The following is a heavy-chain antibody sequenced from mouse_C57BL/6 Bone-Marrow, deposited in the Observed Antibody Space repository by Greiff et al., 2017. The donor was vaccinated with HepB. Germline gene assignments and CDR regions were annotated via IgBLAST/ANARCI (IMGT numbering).Heavy chain of an antibody. D-gene: IGHD1-1*01. J-gene: IGHJ1*03. V-gene: IGHV1-18*01. CDR1: GYTFTDYN. CDR3: ARNMYYYGSSRDWYFDV. CDR2: INPNNGGT. Sequence: EVQLQQSGPELVKPGASVKIPCKASGYTFTDYNMDWVKQSHGKSLEWIGDINPNNGGTIYNQKFKGKATLTVDKSSSTAYMELRSLTSEDTAVYYCARNMYYYGSSRDWYFDVWGTGTTVTVSS.